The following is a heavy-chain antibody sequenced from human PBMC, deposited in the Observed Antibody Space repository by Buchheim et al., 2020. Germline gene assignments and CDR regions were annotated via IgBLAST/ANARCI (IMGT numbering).Heavy chain of an antibody. V-gene: IGHV1-46*01. CDR3: ARGEYCSGGSCYSLFDY. CDR1: GYTFTSYY. Sequence: QVQLVQSGAEVKKPGASVKVSCKASGYTFTSYYMHWVRQAPGQVLEWMGIINTSGGSTSYAQKFQGRVTMTRDKSPSTVSLELSSLRSEDTAVYYCARGEYCSGGSCYSLFDYWGQGTL. D-gene: IGHD2-15*01. J-gene: IGHJ4*02. CDR2: INTSGGST.